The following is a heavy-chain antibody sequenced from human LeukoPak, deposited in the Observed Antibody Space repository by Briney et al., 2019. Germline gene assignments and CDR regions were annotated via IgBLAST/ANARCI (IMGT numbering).Heavy chain of an antibody. V-gene: IGHV1-3*01. CDR1: GYTFASYA. J-gene: IGHJ4*02. Sequence: ASVKVSFKASGYTFASYAMHWVRQAPGQRLEWMGWINAGNGNTKYSQKFQGRVTITRDTSASTAYMELSSLRSEDTAVYYCARGYSSSWFVDYRGQGTLVTVSS. CDR2: INAGNGNT. D-gene: IGHD6-13*01. CDR3: ARGYSSSWFVDY.